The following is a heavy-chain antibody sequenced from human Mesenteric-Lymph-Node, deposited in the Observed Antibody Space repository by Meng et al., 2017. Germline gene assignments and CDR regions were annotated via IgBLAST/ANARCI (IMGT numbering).Heavy chain of an antibody. CDR3: ARGTFCDGSGYSATFES. V-gene: IGHV1-3*01. Sequence: ASVKVSCKPSGDSFSSYAYHWVRQAPGQGLEWMGCINAANGNTKYSQRFQGRVLISTDTSASTAYMQLSSLTYEDTAVYYCARGTFCDGSGYSATFESWGQGTLVTVSS. J-gene: IGHJ4*02. CDR2: INAANGNT. D-gene: IGHD3-22*01. CDR1: GDSFSSYA.